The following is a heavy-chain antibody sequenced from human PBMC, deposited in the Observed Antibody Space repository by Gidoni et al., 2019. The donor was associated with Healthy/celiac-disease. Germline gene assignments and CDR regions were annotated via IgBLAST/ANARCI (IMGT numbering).Heavy chain of an antibody. CDR3: ASPSPAVYSGSYNY. CDR2: IYSGGST. CDR1: GFTVSSNY. V-gene: IGHV3-53*01. Sequence: EVQLVESGGGLIQPGGSLRLSCTASGFTVSSNYMSWVRQAPGKGLEWVSVIYSGGSTYYADSVKGRFTISRDNAKNTLYLQMNSLRAEDTAVYYCASPSPAVYSGSYNYWGQGTLVTVSS. D-gene: IGHD1-26*01. J-gene: IGHJ4*02.